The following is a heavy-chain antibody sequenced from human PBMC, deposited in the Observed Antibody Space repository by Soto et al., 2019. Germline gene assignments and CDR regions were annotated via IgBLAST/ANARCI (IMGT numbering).Heavy chain of an antibody. D-gene: IGHD2-2*01. CDR1: GGSITSGGYS. CDR2: IYHTGNT. Sequence: QLQLQESGSGLVKPSQTLSLTCTVSGGSITSGGYSWIGIRQPPGKGLEWIGYIYHTGNTFYNPSLQSRVTISVDQSKYKFSLSLGSVTAADTAMYYCARVERTLSTPFAYGMDVWGQGTTVTVSS. V-gene: IGHV4-30-2*01. CDR3: ARVERTLSTPFAYGMDV. J-gene: IGHJ6*02.